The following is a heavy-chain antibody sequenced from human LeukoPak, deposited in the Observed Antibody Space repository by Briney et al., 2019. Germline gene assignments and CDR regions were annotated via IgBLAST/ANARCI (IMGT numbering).Heavy chain of an antibody. V-gene: IGHV3-53*04. Sequence: GGSLRLSCAASGFTVSSNYMSWVRQAPGKGLEWVSVIYSGGSTYYADSVKGRFTISRHNSKNTPYLQMNSLRAEDTAVYYCARDGKVGKAAAGNGYYYGMDVWGQGTTVTVSS. J-gene: IGHJ6*02. CDR3: ARDGKVGKAAAGNGYYYGMDV. D-gene: IGHD6-13*01. CDR2: IYSGGST. CDR1: GFTVSSNY.